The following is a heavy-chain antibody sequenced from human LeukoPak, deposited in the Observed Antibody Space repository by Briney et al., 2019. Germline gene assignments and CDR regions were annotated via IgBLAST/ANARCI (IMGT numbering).Heavy chain of an antibody. CDR3: ARHEYCSGGSCYSAYFYYLDV. D-gene: IGHD2-15*01. V-gene: IGHV4-39*01. Sequence: SETLSLTCTVSGGSITNSSYFWGWIRQPPGKGLEWIGGIYHSGSTYYNPSLKSRVTISVDTSKNQFSLKLTSVTAADTATYYCARHEYCSGGSCYSAYFYYLDVWGKGTTVTVSS. J-gene: IGHJ6*03. CDR2: IYHSGST. CDR1: GGSITNSSYF.